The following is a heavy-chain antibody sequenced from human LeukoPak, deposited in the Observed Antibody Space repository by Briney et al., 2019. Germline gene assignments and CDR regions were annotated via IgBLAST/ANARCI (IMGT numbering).Heavy chain of an antibody. D-gene: IGHD6-25*01. CDR2: LVYDARS. Sequence: GGSLRLSCAASGFPFSSYGMHWVRQAPGKGLEWVARLVYDARSDYANSVKGRFSISRGDSKNTLFLDMSNLRVEDTALYYCARDLSAAFDFWGQGVLVTVSS. CDR1: GFPFSSYG. J-gene: IGHJ4*02. CDR3: ARDLSAAFDF. V-gene: IGHV3-33*01.